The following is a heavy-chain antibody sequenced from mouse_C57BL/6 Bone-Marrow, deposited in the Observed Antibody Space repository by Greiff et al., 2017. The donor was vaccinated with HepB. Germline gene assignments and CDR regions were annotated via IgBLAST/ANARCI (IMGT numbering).Heavy chain of an antibody. CDR2: SRNKANDYTT. CDR3: ARDATYDAMDY. Sequence: EVKVVESGGGLVQSGRSLRLSCATSGFTFSDFYMEWVRQAPGKGLEWIAASRNKANDYTTEYSASVKGRFIVSRDTSQSILYLQMNALRAEDTAIYYCARDATYDAMDYWGQGTSVTVSS. CDR1: GFTFSDFY. J-gene: IGHJ4*01. V-gene: IGHV7-1*01.